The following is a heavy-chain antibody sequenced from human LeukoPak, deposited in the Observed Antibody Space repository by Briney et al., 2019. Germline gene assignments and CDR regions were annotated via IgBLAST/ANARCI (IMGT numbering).Heavy chain of an antibody. CDR2: IYHSGST. Sequence: SETLSLTCAVSGGSISSSNWWSWVRQPPGKGLEWIGEIYHSGSTNYNPSLKSRVTISVDKSKNQFSLKLSSVTAADTAVYYCARDGRNYHGSGSSAFDIWGQGTMVTVSS. D-gene: IGHD3-10*01. V-gene: IGHV4-4*02. J-gene: IGHJ3*02. CDR1: GGSISSSNW. CDR3: ARDGRNYHGSGSSAFDI.